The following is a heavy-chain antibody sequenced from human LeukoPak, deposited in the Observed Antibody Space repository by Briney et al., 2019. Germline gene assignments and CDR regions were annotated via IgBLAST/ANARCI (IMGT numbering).Heavy chain of an antibody. CDR3: ARAANYYDSSGYYYPFDY. V-gene: IGHV3-53*01. Sequence: PGGSLRLSCAASGFTVSSNYMSWVRQAPGKGLEWVSVIYSGGSTYYADSVKGRFTISRDNSKNTLYLQMNSLRAEDTAVYYCARAANYYDSSGYYYPFDYWGQGTLVTVSS. D-gene: IGHD3-22*01. J-gene: IGHJ4*02. CDR2: IYSGGST. CDR1: GFTVSSNY.